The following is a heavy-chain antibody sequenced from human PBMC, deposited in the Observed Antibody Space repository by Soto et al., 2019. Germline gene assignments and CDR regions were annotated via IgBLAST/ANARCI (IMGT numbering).Heavy chain of an antibody. J-gene: IGHJ6*02. CDR1: GGSISSGGYY. Sequence: QVQLQESGPGLVKPSQTLSLTCTVSGGSISSGGYYWSWIRQHPGKGLEWIGYIYYSGSTYYNPSLHSRVTISVDTSKNQFSLKLSSVTAADTAVYYCARVIGTGYDYYGMDVWGQGTTVTVSS. D-gene: IGHD2-8*02. CDR3: ARVIGTGYDYYGMDV. CDR2: IYYSGST. V-gene: IGHV4-31*03.